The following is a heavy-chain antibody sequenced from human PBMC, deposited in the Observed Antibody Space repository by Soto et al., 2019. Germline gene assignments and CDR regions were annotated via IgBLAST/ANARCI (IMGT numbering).Heavy chain of an antibody. D-gene: IGHD2-2*01. Sequence: GGSLRLSCVASGFTFSSYWMSWVRQAPGKGLEWVANIKQDGSKKYYVDSVKGRFTISRDNSKNSLYLQMNSLRAEDTAVYYCAKTRASRYCSSTSCRRIDAFDIWGQGTMVTV. CDR2: IKQDGSKK. V-gene: IGHV3-7*03. J-gene: IGHJ3*02. CDR1: GFTFSSYW. CDR3: AKTRASRYCSSTSCRRIDAFDI.